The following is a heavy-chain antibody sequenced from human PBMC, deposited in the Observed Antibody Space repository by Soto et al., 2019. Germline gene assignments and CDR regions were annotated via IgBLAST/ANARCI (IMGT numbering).Heavy chain of an antibody. CDR3: ARLYSSSSSWFDP. J-gene: IGHJ5*02. Sequence: ASVKVSCKAAGYAFTGYGISWVRQAPGQGLEWMGWISAYNGNTNYAQKLQGRVTMTTDTSTSTAYMELRSLRSDDTAVYYCARLYSSSSSWFDPWGQGTLVTVSS. V-gene: IGHV1-18*04. CDR1: GYAFTGYG. D-gene: IGHD6-6*01. CDR2: ISAYNGNT.